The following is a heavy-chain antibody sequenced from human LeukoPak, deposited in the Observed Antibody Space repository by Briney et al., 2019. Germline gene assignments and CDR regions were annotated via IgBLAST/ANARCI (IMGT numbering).Heavy chain of an antibody. V-gene: IGHV4-38-2*01. CDR3: ARRRYYDGSGYLE. D-gene: IGHD3-22*01. J-gene: IGHJ1*01. Sequence: PSETLSLTCAVSGYSISSGYYWDWIRQPPGKGLEWIGTIYYSGRTYYSPSLNSRVTMSVDTSSNQFSLNLRSVTAADTAVYYCARRRYYDGSGYLEWGQGTLLSVSS. CDR1: GYSISSGYY. CDR2: IYYSGRT.